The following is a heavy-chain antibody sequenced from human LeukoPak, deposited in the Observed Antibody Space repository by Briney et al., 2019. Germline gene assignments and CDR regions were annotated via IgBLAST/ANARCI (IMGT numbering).Heavy chain of an antibody. V-gene: IGHV3-23*01. CDR2: VRASGVGT. CDR1: GCTFSDHV. D-gene: IGHD4-11*01. Sequence: GGSLRLSCAASGCTFSDHVMSWVRQAPGKGLEWVSSVRASGVGTHYADSVKGRFTISRDNSNNTLYLQMNSLRAEDTAVYYCAKLTTSWGQGTLVTVSS. CDR3: AKLTTS. J-gene: IGHJ4*02.